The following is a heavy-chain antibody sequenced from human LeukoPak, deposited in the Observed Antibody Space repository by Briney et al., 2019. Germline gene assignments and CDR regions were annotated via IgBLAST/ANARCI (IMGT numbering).Heavy chain of an antibody. V-gene: IGHV3-23*02. J-gene: IGHJ4*02. Sequence: GGSLRLSRAASLFTFGSFTMCWVRQTPGKGLEWVSAIGGSGGYTYYEDSVKGRFIISRDNSKNTLYLQMNSLRAEDTAVYYCAKGAFFSWGQGTLVTVSS. CDR1: LFTFGSFT. CDR2: IGGSGGYT. D-gene: IGHD3-3*01. CDR3: AKGAFFS.